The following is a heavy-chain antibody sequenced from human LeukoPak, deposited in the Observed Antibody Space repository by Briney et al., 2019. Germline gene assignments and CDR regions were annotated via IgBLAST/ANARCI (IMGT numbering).Heavy chain of an antibody. J-gene: IGHJ3*02. V-gene: IGHV1-18*01. Sequence: GASVKVSCKASGYTFTSCGISWGRQAQGQGQEWEGWISANNGNTNYAQKVQGRVTMTTDTSTSKDYMELRRLRSDDSAAYYCARDPAAYYYDSSGYSLARAFDISGQGTMVTVSS. CDR2: ISANNGNT. CDR1: GYTFTSCG. D-gene: IGHD3-22*01. CDR3: ARDPAAYYYDSSGYSLARAFDI.